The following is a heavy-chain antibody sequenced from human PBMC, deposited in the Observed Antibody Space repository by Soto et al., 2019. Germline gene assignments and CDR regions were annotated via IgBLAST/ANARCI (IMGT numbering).Heavy chain of an antibody. Sequence: EVQLLESGGGLVQPGGSLRLSCAASGFTFRSYAMSWVRQAPGKGLEWVSAISGSGGSTYYADSVKGRFTISRDNSKNTLYLQMNSLRAEDTAVYYCAKGKRITMVRGVRGMDVWGQGTTVTVSS. CDR2: ISGSGGST. CDR3: AKGKRITMVRGVRGMDV. D-gene: IGHD3-10*01. CDR1: GFTFRSYA. J-gene: IGHJ6*02. V-gene: IGHV3-23*01.